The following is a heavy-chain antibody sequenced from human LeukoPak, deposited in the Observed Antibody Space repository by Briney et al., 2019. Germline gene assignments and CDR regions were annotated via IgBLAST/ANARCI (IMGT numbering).Heavy chain of an antibody. Sequence: GGSLRLSCAASGFTFSSYGMHWVRQAPGKGLEWVAVVSYDGSNKYYAASVKGRFTISRVNSKNTLYLQLNSLRAEDTAVYYCAKDGGCSSTTCYSPYYFDYWGQGTLVTVSS. D-gene: IGHD2-2*01. CDR3: AKDGGCSSTTCYSPYYFDY. V-gene: IGHV3-30*18. J-gene: IGHJ4*02. CDR1: GFTFSSYG. CDR2: VSYDGSNK.